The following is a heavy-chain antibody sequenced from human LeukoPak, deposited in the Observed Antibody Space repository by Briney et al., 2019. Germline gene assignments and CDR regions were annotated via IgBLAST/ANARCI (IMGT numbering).Heavy chain of an antibody. CDR2: IWYDGSKK. J-gene: IGHJ4*02. D-gene: IGHD3-3*01. CDR3: ARDLESGHYIIDFDY. V-gene: IGHV3-33*01. CDR1: GYTFSSYG. Sequence: GGSLRLSCAASGYTFSSYGMHWVRQAPGKGLEWVAVIWYDGSKKYYADSVKGRSTIFRENSKNTLFLQMNSLRAEDTAVYYCARDLESGHYIIDFDYGGQGTLVTVSS.